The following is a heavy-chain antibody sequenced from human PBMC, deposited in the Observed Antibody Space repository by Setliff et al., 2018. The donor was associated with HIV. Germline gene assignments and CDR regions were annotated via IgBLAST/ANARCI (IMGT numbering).Heavy chain of an antibody. J-gene: IGHJ5*02. Sequence: TSETLSLTCTISGGSITGHYWSWIRQPPGRGLEWIGYIHYSGSTYYNPSLKSRVTISVDTSKNQFSLKLSSVTAADTAVYYCAGCITGTTHWFDPWGQGTLVTVSS. D-gene: IGHD1-20*01. CDR2: IHYSGST. CDR3: AGCITGTTHWFDP. CDR1: GGSITGHY. V-gene: IGHV4-59*11.